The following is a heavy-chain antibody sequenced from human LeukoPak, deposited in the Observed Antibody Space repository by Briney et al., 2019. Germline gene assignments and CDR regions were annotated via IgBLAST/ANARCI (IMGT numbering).Heavy chain of an antibody. J-gene: IGHJ4*02. CDR3: ASQVLRYFDWLLLSFDY. Sequence: SVKVSCKASGGTFSSYAISWVRQAPGQGLEWMGGSIPIFGTANYAQKFQGRVTITADESTSTAYMELSSLRSEDTAVYYCASQVLRYFDWLLLSFDYWGQGTLVTVSS. CDR2: SIPIFGTA. V-gene: IGHV1-69*13. CDR1: GGTFSSYA. D-gene: IGHD3-9*01.